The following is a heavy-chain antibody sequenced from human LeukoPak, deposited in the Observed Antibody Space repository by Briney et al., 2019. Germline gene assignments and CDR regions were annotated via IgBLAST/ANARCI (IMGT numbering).Heavy chain of an antibody. J-gene: IGHJ4*02. V-gene: IGHV3-66*01. CDR3: ARGMGSSGIYFPAPFYYFGY. CDR2: IYSGGRT. CDR1: GFTVSTNY. Sequence: GGSLRLSCGASGFTVSTNYMSWVRQAPGKGLEWVSVIYSGGRTYYADSVKDRFTISRDDSKNTLYLQMNSLRAEDTAVYFCARGMGSSGIYFPAPFYYFGYWGQGALATVSS. D-gene: IGHD3-22*01.